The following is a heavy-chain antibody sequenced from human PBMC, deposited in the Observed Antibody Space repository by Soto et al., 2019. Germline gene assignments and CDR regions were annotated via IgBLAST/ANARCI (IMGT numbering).Heavy chain of an antibody. Sequence: EVQLLESGGGLVQPGGSLRLSCAASGFTFSSYAMSWVRQAPGKGLEWVSAISGRGGSTDYADSVKGRCTISRDNSKNTLYLQMNSLRAEDTAVYYCAKDLLAVAGSAADYWGQGTLVTVSS. CDR2: ISGRGGST. V-gene: IGHV3-23*01. J-gene: IGHJ4*02. CDR1: GFTFSSYA. D-gene: IGHD6-19*01. CDR3: AKDLLAVAGSAADY.